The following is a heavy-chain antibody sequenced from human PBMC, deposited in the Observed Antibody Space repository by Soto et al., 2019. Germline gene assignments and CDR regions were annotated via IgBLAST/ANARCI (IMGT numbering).Heavy chain of an antibody. J-gene: IGHJ4*02. CDR2: IIPIFGTA. Sequence: QVQLVQSGAEVKKPGSSVKVSCKASGGTFSSYSINWVRQAPGQGLEWMGEIIPIFGTANYAQKFQGRVTTNADESTSTAYMELSSLRSEDTAVYYFARDGGRHPGGIDYWGQGTRVTVSS. CDR1: GGTFSSYS. V-gene: IGHV1-69*01. CDR3: ARDGGRHPGGIDY. D-gene: IGHD1-26*01.